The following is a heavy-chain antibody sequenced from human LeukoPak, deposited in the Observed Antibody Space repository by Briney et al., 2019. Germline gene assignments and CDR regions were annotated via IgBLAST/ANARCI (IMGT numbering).Heavy chain of an antibody. Sequence: SETLSLTCAVYGGSFSGYYWSWIRQPPGKGLEWIGEINHSGSSNYNPSLKSRVTISVDTSKNQFSLKLRSVTAADTAVYYCARVHLDTGYRWGQGTLVTVSS. V-gene: IGHV4-34*01. CDR3: ARVHLDTGYR. CDR2: INHSGSS. D-gene: IGHD5-18*01. CDR1: GGSFSGYY. J-gene: IGHJ5*02.